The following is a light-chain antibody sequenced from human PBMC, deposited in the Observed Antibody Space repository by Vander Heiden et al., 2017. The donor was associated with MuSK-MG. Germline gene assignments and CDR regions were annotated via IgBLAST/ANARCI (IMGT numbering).Light chain of an antibody. Sequence: SSLTPPSSVSGSPGQSITISCTGTNSDIGRYDCVSWYQQHPGKVPKLMVYDVSRRPSGVSNRFSGSKTGNTASLTISGLQPEDEADYYCSSYTRSSTQVFGGGTKLTVL. CDR2: DVS. CDR1: NSDIGRYDC. CDR3: SSYTRSSTQV. V-gene: IGLV2-14*03. J-gene: IGLJ2*01.